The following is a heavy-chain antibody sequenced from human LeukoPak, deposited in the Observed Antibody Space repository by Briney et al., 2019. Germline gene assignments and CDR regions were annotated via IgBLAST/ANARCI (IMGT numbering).Heavy chain of an antibody. CDR1: GGSISSSSYY. Sequence: PSETLSLTCTVSGGSISSSSYYWGWIRQPPGKGLEWIGSIYYSGSTYYNPSLKSRVTISVDTSKNQFSLKLSSVTAADTAVYYCARDLGRCSGGSCYWFTWGPGTLVTVSS. CDR3: ARDLGRCSGGSCYWFT. CDR2: IYYSGST. V-gene: IGHV4-39*07. D-gene: IGHD2-15*01. J-gene: IGHJ5*02.